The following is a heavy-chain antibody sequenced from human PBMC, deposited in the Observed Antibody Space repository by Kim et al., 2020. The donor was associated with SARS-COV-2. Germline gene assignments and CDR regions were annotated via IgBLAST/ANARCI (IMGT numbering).Heavy chain of an antibody. CDR2: ST. CDR3: AKRNYGYVDY. J-gene: IGHJ4*02. V-gene: IGHV3-23*01. D-gene: IGHD3-10*01. Sequence: STYYADSVKGRFTISRDNSKNTLYLQMDSLRAEDTALYYCAKRNYGYVDYWGQGTLVTVSS.